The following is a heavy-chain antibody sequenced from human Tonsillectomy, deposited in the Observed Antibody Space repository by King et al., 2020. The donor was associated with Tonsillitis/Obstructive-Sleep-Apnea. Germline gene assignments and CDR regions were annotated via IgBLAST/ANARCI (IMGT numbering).Heavy chain of an antibody. J-gene: IGHJ5*02. CDR3: PRGRGRYCSSTSCYNWFDP. CDR2: INHSGST. CDR1: GGSFSGYY. V-gene: IGHV4-34*01. D-gene: IGHD2-2*01. Sequence: VQLPQWGAGLLKPSETLSLTCAVYGGSFSGYYWSWIRQPPGKGLEWIGEINHSGSTNYNPSLKSRVTISVDTSKNQFSLKLSSVTAADTAVYYCPRGRGRYCSSTSCYNWFDPWGQGTLVTVSS.